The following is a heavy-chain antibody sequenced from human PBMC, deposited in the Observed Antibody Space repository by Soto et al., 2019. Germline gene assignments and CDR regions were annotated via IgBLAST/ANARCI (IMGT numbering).Heavy chain of an antibody. CDR1: GGTFTNYA. Sequence: QVQLVQSGAEVKKPGSSVKVSCKASGGTFTNYAFSWVRQAPGHGLEWMGGIIPFFGTANYAQKFQGRLTAAADASTCIAYMELRSLTSEDTAVYYCAAGAAAGSPSYYYGMGVWGQGTTVTVSS. CDR2: IIPFFGTA. CDR3: AAGAAAGSPSYYYGMGV. V-gene: IGHV1-69*01. J-gene: IGHJ6*02. D-gene: IGHD6-13*01.